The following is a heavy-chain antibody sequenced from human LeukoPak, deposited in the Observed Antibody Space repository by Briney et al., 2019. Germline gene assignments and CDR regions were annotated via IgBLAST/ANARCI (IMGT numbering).Heavy chain of an antibody. V-gene: IGHV3-7*01. CDR3: ARDLGGSYWEGGY. CDR2: INQNGSEI. J-gene: IGHJ4*02. Sequence: PGGSLRLSCAASGFTFSNYWMSWVRQAPGKGLEWVANINQNGSEIYYVDSVKGRFTISRDNAKNSLYLQMNTLRAEDTAVYYCARDLGGSYWEGGYWGQGTLVTVSS. D-gene: IGHD1-26*01. CDR1: GFTFSNYW.